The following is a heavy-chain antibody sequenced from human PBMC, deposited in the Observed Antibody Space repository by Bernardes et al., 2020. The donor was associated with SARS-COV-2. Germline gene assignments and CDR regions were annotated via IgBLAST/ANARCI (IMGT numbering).Heavy chain of an antibody. V-gene: IGHV1-2*02. Sequence: ASVKVSCKASGYTFTGYYMHWVRQAPGQRLEWMGWINPNSGGTNYAQKFQGRVTMTRDTSISTAYMELSRLGSDDTAVYYCVYSRYYYYGMDIRGQETTVTVSS. CDR1: GYTFTGYY. CDR3: VYSRYYYYGMDI. D-gene: IGHD6-13*01. CDR2: INPNSGGT. J-gene: IGHJ6*02.